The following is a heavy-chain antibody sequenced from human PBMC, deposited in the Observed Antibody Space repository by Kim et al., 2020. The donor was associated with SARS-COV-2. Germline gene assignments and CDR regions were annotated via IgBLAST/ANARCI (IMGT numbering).Heavy chain of an antibody. CDR3: AKDSEYSSSWYGFDP. V-gene: IGHV3-30*18. J-gene: IGHJ5*02. CDR1: GFTFSSYG. CDR2: ISYDGSNK. Sequence: GGSLRLSCAASGFTFSSYGMHWVRQAPGKGLEWVAVISYDGSNKYYADSVKGRFTISRDNSKNTLYLQMNSLRAEDTAVYYCAKDSEYSSSWYGFDPWGQGTLVTVSS. D-gene: IGHD6-13*01.